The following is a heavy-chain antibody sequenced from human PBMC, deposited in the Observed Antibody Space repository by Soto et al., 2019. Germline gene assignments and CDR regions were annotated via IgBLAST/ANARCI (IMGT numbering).Heavy chain of an antibody. Sequence: GRSLRLPCLACRFTFGRYWMSWVRQAPGNGLEWLATIKMDASKKKYVVSVEGRFTMSRDNAKNSLYLQMDSLRAEDTAVYYCARDSGDGSGASVNHYLDYWGHGTLVTVSS. V-gene: IGHV3-7*01. CDR2: IKMDASKK. J-gene: IGHJ4*01. D-gene: IGHD3-10*01. CDR1: RFTFGRYW. CDR3: ARDSGDGSGASVNHYLDY.